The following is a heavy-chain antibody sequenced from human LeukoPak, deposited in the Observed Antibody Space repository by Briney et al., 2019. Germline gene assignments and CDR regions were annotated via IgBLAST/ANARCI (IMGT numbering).Heavy chain of an antibody. CDR3: ARGSDSGSYYFDY. Sequence: PSETLSLTCTVSGGSISSYYWSWIRQPPGKGLEGIGYIYYTGSTNYNPSLKSRVTISVDTSKNHFSLKLTFVTAADAAVYYCARGSDSGSYYFDYWGQGTLVTVSS. CDR1: GGSISSYY. J-gene: IGHJ4*02. V-gene: IGHV4-59*01. CDR2: IYYTGST. D-gene: IGHD3-10*01.